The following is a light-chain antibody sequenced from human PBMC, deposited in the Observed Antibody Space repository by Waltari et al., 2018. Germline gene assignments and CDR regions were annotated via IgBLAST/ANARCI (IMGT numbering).Light chain of an antibody. Sequence: QSALTQPASVSGSPGQSITISCTGTSSDVGVYNYVSWDQQLPGKVPKLMVYEVSKRPAGVSNRCSGSKSGYTACLTISGLQAEDEADYYCSSFTRSSTFVFGGGTKVTVL. CDR1: SSDVGVYNY. CDR3: SSFTRSSTFV. J-gene: IGLJ3*02. V-gene: IGLV2-14*03. CDR2: EVS.